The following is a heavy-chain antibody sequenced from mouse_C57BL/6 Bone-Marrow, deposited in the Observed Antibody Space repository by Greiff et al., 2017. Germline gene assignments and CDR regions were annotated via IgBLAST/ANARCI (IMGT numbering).Heavy chain of an antibody. Sequence: VQLQQSGAELARPGASVKLSCKASCYTFTSYGISWVKQRTGQGLEWIGEIYPRRGNTYYHEKFKGKATLTADKSSSTAYMELRSLTSEDSAVYFCARERGYYSNYVAYWGQGTLVTVSA. J-gene: IGHJ3*01. D-gene: IGHD2-5*01. V-gene: IGHV1-81*01. CDR1: CYTFTSYG. CDR2: IYPRRGNT. CDR3: ARERGYYSNYVAY.